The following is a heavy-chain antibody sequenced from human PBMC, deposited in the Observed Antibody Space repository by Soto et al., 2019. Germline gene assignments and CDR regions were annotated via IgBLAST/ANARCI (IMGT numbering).Heavy chain of an antibody. J-gene: IGHJ4*02. CDR2: IYPSDSDT. Sequence: PGESLKISWEGSGYNFAGYWIAWVRQMPGKGLELMGIIYPSDSDTRYRPSFQGQVTISADKSISSAYLQWSSLRASDTAMYYCARGGVSTHTFDYCGQGTLVTVSS. CDR1: GYNFAGYW. CDR3: ARGGVSTHTFDY. D-gene: IGHD3-3*01. V-gene: IGHV5-51*01.